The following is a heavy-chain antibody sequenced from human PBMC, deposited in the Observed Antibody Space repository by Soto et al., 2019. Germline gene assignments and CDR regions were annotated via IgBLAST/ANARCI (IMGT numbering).Heavy chain of an antibody. Sequence: GGSLRLSCAASGFTFSSYAMSWVRQAPGKGLEWVSAISGSGGSTYYADSVKGRFTISRDNSKNTLYLQMNSLRAEDTAVYYCEEVGRRSLEWHFDIWGQGTMVTVSS. CDR3: EEVGRRSLEWHFDI. J-gene: IGHJ3*02. CDR1: GFTFSSYA. V-gene: IGHV3-23*01. CDR2: ISGSGGST. D-gene: IGHD3-3*01.